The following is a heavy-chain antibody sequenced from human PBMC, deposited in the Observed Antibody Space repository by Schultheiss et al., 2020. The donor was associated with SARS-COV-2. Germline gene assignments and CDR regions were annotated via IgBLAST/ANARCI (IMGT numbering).Heavy chain of an antibody. V-gene: IGHV4-34*01. CDR1: GGSFSGYY. Sequence: SETLSLTCAVYGGSFSGYYWSWIRQPPGKGLEWIGEINHSGSTNYNPSLKSRVTISVDTSKNQFSLRLSSVTAADTAVYYCARGHDYCSSGGCFLDYWGQGTLVTVSS. J-gene: IGHJ4*02. D-gene: IGHD2-2*01. CDR3: ARGHDYCSSGGCFLDY. CDR2: INHSGST.